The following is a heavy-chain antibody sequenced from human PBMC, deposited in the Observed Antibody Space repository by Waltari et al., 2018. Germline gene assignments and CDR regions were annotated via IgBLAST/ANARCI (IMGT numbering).Heavy chain of an antibody. CDR2: INEDGSEK. V-gene: IGHV3-7*01. Sequence: EVQLVESGGGLVQPGGSLRLSCAASEFIFSNFWMTWVRQAPGKGGEWVANINEDGSEKNYVDSVKGRVTISRDNAKNSLYLQMNSLRPEDTAVYYCASGGHVDYCGQGTLVTVSS. CDR1: EFIFSNFW. CDR3: ASGGHVDY. J-gene: IGHJ4*02.